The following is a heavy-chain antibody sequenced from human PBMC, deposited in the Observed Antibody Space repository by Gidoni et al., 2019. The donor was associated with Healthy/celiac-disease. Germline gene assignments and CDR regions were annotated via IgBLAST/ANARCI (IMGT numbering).Heavy chain of an antibody. V-gene: IGHV3-21*01. D-gene: IGHD2-2*01. J-gene: IGHJ4*02. CDR3: AREISANPDCSSTSCPVGY. CDR2: ISSSSSYI. CDR1: GFTFSSYS. Sequence: EVQLVESGGGLVKPGGSLRLSCAASGFTFSSYSMNWVRQAPGKGLEWVSSISSSSSYIYYADSVKGRFTISRDNAKNSLYLQMNSLRAEDTAVYYCAREISANPDCSSTSCPVGYWGQGTLVTVSS.